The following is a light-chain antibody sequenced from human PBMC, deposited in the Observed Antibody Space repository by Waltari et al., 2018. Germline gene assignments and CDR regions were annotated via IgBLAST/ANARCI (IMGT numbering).Light chain of an antibody. J-gene: IGLJ1*01. Sequence: QSALTQPRSVSGSPGQSVTISCTGTSSDVGGYNYVSWYQQHPGKAPKFMIYEVSERPSGVPDRFSGSKSGNTASLTSSGLQAEDVADYYCCSYAGSNIFYVFGTGTKVTVL. CDR2: EVS. CDR1: SSDVGGYNY. CDR3: CSYAGSNIFYV. V-gene: IGLV2-11*01.